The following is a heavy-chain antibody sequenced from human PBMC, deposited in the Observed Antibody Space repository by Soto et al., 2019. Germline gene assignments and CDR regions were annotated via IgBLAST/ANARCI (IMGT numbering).Heavy chain of an antibody. CDR3: AGTDYGPTYWFDP. J-gene: IGHJ5*02. CDR1: GGSFSGYY. D-gene: IGHD4-17*01. V-gene: IGHV4-34*01. Sequence: SETLSLTCAVYGGSFSGYYWSWIRQPPGKGLEWIGEINHSGSTNYNPSLKSRVTISVDTSKNQFSLKLSSVTAADTAVYYCAGTDYGPTYWFDPWGQGTLVTVSS. CDR2: INHSGST.